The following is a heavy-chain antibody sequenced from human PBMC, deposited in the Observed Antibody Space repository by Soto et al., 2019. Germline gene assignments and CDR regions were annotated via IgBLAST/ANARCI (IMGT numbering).Heavy chain of an antibody. CDR1: GHSISADY. CDR3: ARDVGGSVVPHWFDP. V-gene: IGHV4-4*07. D-gene: IGHD3-22*01. J-gene: IGHJ5*02. CDR2: VDASGNT. Sequence: QVQLQESGPGLVKASETLSLSCTVSGHSISADYWSWIRQHAGKRLEWIGRVDASGNTNYNPSLKSRVTRAVDTSKNQFFLKVRSVTAADTAMYFCARDVGGSVVPHWFDPWGQGALVTVSS.